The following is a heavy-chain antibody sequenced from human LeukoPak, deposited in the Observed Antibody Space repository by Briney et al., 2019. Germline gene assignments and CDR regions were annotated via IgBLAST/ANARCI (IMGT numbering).Heavy chain of an antibody. CDR1: GGSIITTNW. V-gene: IGHV4-4*02. Sequence: SGTLSLACGVSGGSIITTNWWSWVRQPPGKGLEWIGEVHLNGATNYNPSLESRVSMSIDKSKNQLSLKLSSVTAADTATYYCTRESGAFSPFGFWGQGTLVTVSS. CDR3: TRESGAFSPFGF. J-gene: IGHJ4*02. CDR2: VHLNGAT. D-gene: IGHD1-26*01.